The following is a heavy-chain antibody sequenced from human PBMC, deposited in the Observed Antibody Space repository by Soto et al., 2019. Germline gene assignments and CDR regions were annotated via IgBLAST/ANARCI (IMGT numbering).Heavy chain of an antibody. V-gene: IGHV3-15*07. CDR2: IKSKTDGGTT. CDR3: TTAEYYYDSSGYYFDY. CDR1: GFTFSNAW. Sequence: GGSLRLSCAASGFTFSNAWMNWVRQAPGKGLEWVGHIKSKTDGGTTDYAAPVKGRFTISRDDSKNTLYLQMNSLKTEDTAVYYCTTAEYYYDSSGYYFDYWGQGTLVTVSS. J-gene: IGHJ4*02. D-gene: IGHD3-22*01.